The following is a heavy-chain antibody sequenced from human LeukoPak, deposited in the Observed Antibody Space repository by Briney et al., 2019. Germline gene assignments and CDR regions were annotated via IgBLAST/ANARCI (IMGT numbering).Heavy chain of an antibody. V-gene: IGHV4-4*07. Sequence: PSETLSLTCTVSGGSISSYYWSWIRQPAGKGLEWIGRIYTSGSTNYNPSLKSRVTMSVDTSKNQFSLKLSSVTAADTAVYYCARNRRTDIVATIRYYYYMDVWGKGPTVTVSS. CDR3: ARNRRTDIVATIRYYYYMDV. CDR1: GGSISSYY. D-gene: IGHD5-12*01. CDR2: IYTSGST. J-gene: IGHJ6*03.